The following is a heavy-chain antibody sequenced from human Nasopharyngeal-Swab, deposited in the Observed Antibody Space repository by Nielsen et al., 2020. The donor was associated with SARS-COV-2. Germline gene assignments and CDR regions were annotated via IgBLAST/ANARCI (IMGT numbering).Heavy chain of an antibody. J-gene: IGHJ5*02. Sequence: GESLKISCAASGFTFSNAWMSWVRQAPGKGLEWVGRIKSTTDGGTTDYAAPVKGRFTISRDDSKNTLYLQMNSLKTEDTAVYYCTTDLGPWGQGTLVTVSS. CDR1: GFTFSNAW. CDR3: TTDLGP. V-gene: IGHV3-15*01. CDR2: IKSTTDGGTT.